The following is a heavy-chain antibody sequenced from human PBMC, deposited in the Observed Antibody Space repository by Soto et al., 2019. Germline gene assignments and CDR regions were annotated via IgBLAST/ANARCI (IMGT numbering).Heavy chain of an antibody. CDR1: GGSISSSSYY. D-gene: IGHD5-12*01. CDR2: IYYSGST. J-gene: IGHJ6*03. V-gene: IGHV4-39*01. CDR3: ARLPAGYSGYDSGGYMDV. Sequence: SETLSLTCTVSGGSISSSSYYWGWIRQPPGKGLEWIGSIYYSGSTYYNPSLKSRVTISVDTSKNQFSLKLSSVTAADTAVYYCARLPAGYSGYDSGGYMDVWGKGTMVTVSS.